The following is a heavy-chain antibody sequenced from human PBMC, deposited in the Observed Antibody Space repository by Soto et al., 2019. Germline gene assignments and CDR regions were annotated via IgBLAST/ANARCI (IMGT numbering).Heavy chain of an antibody. J-gene: IGHJ4*02. V-gene: IGHV1-69*08. D-gene: IGHD1-26*01. CDR2: IIPILGIA. CDR1: GGTFSSYT. Sequence: QVQLVQSGAEVKKPGSSVKDSCKASGGTFSSYTISWVRQAPGQGLEWMGRIIPILGIANYAQKFQGRVTITADKSTSTAYMELSSLRSEDTAVYYCARDSIGWELRFDYWGQGTLLTVSS. CDR3: ARDSIGWELRFDY.